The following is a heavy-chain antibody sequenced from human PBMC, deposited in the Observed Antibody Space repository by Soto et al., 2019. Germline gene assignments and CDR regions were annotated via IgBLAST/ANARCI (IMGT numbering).Heavy chain of an antibody. D-gene: IGHD6-19*01. Sequence: RLSCAASGFIFTSYSMVWVRLAPGKGLEWVASISSGSDSIFYADSVKGRFTVSRDNAKNSLFLQMNNLRAEDTAVYFCARDRSADRFVQYFQHWGQGTQVTVYS. CDR1: GFIFTSYS. J-gene: IGHJ1*01. CDR3: ARDRSADRFVQYFQH. CDR2: ISSGSDSI. V-gene: IGHV3-21*01.